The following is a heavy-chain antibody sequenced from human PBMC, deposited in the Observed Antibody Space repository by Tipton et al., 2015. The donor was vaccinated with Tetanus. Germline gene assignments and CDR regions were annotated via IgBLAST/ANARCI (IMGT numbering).Heavy chain of an antibody. CDR3: ARGFGSSFYYFDY. J-gene: IGHJ4*02. CDR1: GDSISIFY. Sequence: TLSLTCTVSGDSISIFYWTWIRQPPGKGLEWIRYVYGSGSTNYNPSLESRVTMSIDTSRNQFSLKLTSVTAADTAFYYCARGFGSSFYYFDYWGQGILVTVSS. CDR2: VYGSGST. V-gene: IGHV4-59*01. D-gene: IGHD6-13*01.